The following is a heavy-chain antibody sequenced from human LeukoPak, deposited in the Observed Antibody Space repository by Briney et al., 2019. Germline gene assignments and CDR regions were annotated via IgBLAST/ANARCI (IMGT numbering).Heavy chain of an antibody. CDR2: SRNKANRYIT. CDR1: GFTFSDHD. J-gene: IGHJ4*02. D-gene: IGHD2-21*01. Sequence: AGGSLRLSCGASGFTFSDHDTDWVRQPPGKGLEWVGRSRNKANRYITQYAASVRGRFTISRDDSSNSLCLQMNSLKTEDTALYYRTTYSYAFWGQGTLVTVSS. V-gene: IGHV3-72*01. CDR3: TTYSYAF.